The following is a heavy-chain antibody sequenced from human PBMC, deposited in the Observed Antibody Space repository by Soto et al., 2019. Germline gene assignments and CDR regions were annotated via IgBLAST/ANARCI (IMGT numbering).Heavy chain of an antibody. CDR3: AKFERIVVVVARDY. CDR2: ISGSGGST. Sequence: GGSLRLSCAASGFTFSSYAMSWVRQAPGKGLEWVSAISGSGGSTYYADSVEGRFTISRDNSKNTLYLQMNSLRAEDTAVYYCAKFERIVVVVARDYWGQGTLVTAPQ. CDR1: GFTFSSYA. J-gene: IGHJ4*02. D-gene: IGHD2-15*01. V-gene: IGHV3-23*01.